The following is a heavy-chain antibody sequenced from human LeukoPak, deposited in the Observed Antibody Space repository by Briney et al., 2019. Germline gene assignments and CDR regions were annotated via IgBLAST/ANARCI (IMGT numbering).Heavy chain of an antibody. CDR2: TIPMFDTA. Sequence: SVKVSCKASGYTFTSYDISWVRQAPGQGLEWMGGTIPMFDTANYAHKFQGRVTITADESTSTTYMELSSLRSEDTAVYYCARGVRALADAFDIWGQGTMVTVSS. J-gene: IGHJ3*02. V-gene: IGHV1-69*13. CDR3: ARGVRALADAFDI. D-gene: IGHD4/OR15-4a*01. CDR1: GYTFTSYD.